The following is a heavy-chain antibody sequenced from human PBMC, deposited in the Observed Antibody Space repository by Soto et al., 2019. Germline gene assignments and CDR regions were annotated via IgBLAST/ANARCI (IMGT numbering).Heavy chain of an antibody. D-gene: IGHD3-9*01. Sequence: PGGSLRLSCAASGFTFGWFGMHWVRQAPGKGLEWLAVMSYDGRNQYYSDSVEGRFTISRDNSKNTLYLQMNSLRAEDTAVYYCARERDILTNYYPKPLDYWGHGTLVTVSS. CDR1: GFTFGWFG. CDR2: MSYDGRNQ. J-gene: IGHJ4*01. CDR3: ARERDILTNYYPKPLDY. V-gene: IGHV3-33*05.